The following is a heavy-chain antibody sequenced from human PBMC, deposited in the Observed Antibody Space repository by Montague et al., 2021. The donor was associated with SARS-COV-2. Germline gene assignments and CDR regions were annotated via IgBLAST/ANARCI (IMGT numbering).Heavy chain of an antibody. CDR1: GGSFSGYY. J-gene: IGHJ6*02. CDR2: INHSGST. V-gene: IGHV4-34*01. Sequence: ETLSLTCAVYGGSFSGYYWSWIRQPPGKGLEWIGEINHSGSTNYNPSLKSRVTISVDTSKNQFSLKLSSVTAADTAVYYRTREGYQVLWSDYYYYGMDVWGQGTTVTVSS. CDR3: TREGYQVLWSDYYYYGMDV. D-gene: IGHD2-2*01.